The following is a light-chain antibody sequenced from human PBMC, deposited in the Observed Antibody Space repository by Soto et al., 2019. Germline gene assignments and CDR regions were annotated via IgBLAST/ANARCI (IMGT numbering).Light chain of an antibody. J-gene: IGLJ3*02. CDR2: TDS. Sequence: QSVLTQPPSASGTPGQRVTISCSGSNSNIGGNYVFWYQQLPGTAPKLLIYTDSHRPSGVPDRFSGSKSGTSASLAIGGLRSEDEADYYCAAWDDSLSGRVFGGGTKVTVL. CDR3: AAWDDSLSGRV. CDR1: NSNIGGNY. V-gene: IGLV1-47*02.